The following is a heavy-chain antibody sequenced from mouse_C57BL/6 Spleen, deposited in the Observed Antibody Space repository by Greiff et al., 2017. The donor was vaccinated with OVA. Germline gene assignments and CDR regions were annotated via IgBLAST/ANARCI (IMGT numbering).Heavy chain of an antibody. CDR2: IYPGSGST. CDR1: GYTFTSYW. D-gene: IGHD1-1*01. J-gene: IGHJ3*01. CDR3: ARSGGYYGSSAGFAY. V-gene: IGHV1-55*01. Sequence: VQLQQSGAELVKPGASVKMSCKASGYTFTSYWITWVKQRPGQGLEWIGDIYPGSGSTNYNEKFKSKATLTVDTSSSTAYMQLSSLTSEDSAVYYCARSGGYYGSSAGFAYWGQGTLVTVSA.